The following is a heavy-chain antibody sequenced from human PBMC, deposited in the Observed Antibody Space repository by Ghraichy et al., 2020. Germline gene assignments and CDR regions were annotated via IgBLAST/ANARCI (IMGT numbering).Heavy chain of an antibody. D-gene: IGHD2-21*01. CDR1: GLTFSCCG. V-gene: IGHV3-30*18. Sequence: SCEGSGLTFSCCGMHWVRQAPGKGLEWVALISFDGTNKNYIESVKGRFSISRDNSKSTLYLQMNSLRVEDTAIYYCANFVGTDPTGRFDNWGQGTRGTVYS. CDR3: ANFVGTDPTGRFDN. CDR2: ISFDGTNK. J-gene: IGHJ4*02.